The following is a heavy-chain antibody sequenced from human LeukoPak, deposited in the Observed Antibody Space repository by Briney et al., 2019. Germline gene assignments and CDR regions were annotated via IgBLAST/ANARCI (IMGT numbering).Heavy chain of an antibody. D-gene: IGHD3-3*01. Sequence: ASVKVSCKASGYTFTSYYMHWVRQAPGQGLEWMGWINPNSGGTNYAQKFQGRVTMTRDTSISTAYMELSRLRSDDTAVYYCARDPLYDFWSGYYGMDVWGQGTTVTVSS. CDR2: INPNSGGT. J-gene: IGHJ6*02. V-gene: IGHV1-2*02. CDR1: GYTFTSYY. CDR3: ARDPLYDFWSGYYGMDV.